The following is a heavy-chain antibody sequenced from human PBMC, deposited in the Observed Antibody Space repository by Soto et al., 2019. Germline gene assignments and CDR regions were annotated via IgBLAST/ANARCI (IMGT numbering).Heavy chain of an antibody. Sequence: PGGSLRLSCAASGFTFSSYAMSWVRQAPGKGLEWVSAISGSGGSTYYADSVKGWFTISRDNSKNTLYLQMNSLRAEDTAVYYCAKGKVEEMATTLPSYYFDYWGQGTLVTVSS. V-gene: IGHV3-23*01. CDR2: ISGSGGST. J-gene: IGHJ4*02. CDR3: AKGKVEEMATTLPSYYFDY. CDR1: GFTFSSYA. D-gene: IGHD5-12*01.